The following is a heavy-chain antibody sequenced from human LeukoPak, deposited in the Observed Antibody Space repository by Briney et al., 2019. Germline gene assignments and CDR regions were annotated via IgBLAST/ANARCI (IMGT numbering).Heavy chain of an antibody. CDR3: TSRGGNYYDSSGKVDY. CDR1: GFTFSGSA. D-gene: IGHD3-22*01. CDR2: IRSKANSYAT. V-gene: IGHV3-73*01. Sequence: GGSLRLSCAASGFTFSGSAMHWVRQASGKGLEWVGRIRSKANSYATAYAASVKGRFTISRDDSKNTAYLQMNSLKTEDTAVYYCTSRGGNYYDSSGKVDYWGQGTLVTVSS. J-gene: IGHJ4*02.